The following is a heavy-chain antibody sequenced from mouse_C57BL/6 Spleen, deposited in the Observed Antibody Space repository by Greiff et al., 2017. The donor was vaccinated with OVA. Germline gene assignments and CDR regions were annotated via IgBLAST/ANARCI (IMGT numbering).Heavy chain of an antibody. CDR2: ISSGSSTI. Sequence: VKLVESGGGLVKPGGSLKLSCAASGFTFSDYGMHWVRQAPEKGLEWVAYISSGSSTIYYADTVKGRFTISRDNAKNTLFLQRTSLRSEDTAMYYCARPLDGYYNFDVWGTGTTVTVSS. J-gene: IGHJ1*03. V-gene: IGHV5-17*01. CDR3: ARPLDGYYNFDV. CDR1: GFTFSDYG. D-gene: IGHD2-3*01.